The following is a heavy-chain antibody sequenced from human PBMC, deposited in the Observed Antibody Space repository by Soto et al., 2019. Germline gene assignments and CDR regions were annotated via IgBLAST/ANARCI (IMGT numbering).Heavy chain of an antibody. V-gene: IGHV4-59*02. Sequence: QVQLQESGPGLVRPSETLSLTCSVSGESVTSRYWAWIRQSPGKGLEWLGHVYFSGTSKYNPSLKTRVTILIDMSKNQFSLTLTLVTAADTAVYYCARGVSETSWLSYWGQGAPVTVSS. D-gene: IGHD2-2*01. CDR2: VYFSGTS. CDR1: GESVTSRY. CDR3: ARGVSETSWLSY. J-gene: IGHJ4*02.